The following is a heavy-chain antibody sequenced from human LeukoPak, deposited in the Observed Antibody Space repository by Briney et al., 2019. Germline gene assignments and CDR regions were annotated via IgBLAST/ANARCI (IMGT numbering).Heavy chain of an antibody. CDR3: ARDLRPGVEAVGFDY. V-gene: IGHV1-18*01. CDR1: GYTFTRYG. Sequence: ASVKVSCKASGYTFTRYGISWVRQAPEKGFEWMGWISAYNGNTHLAQKFQGRVTVTTDTSMNTAYMELRSLRSDDTAIYYCARDLRPGVEAVGFDYWGQGTLVTVSS. D-gene: IGHD6-13*01. CDR2: ISAYNGNT. J-gene: IGHJ4*02.